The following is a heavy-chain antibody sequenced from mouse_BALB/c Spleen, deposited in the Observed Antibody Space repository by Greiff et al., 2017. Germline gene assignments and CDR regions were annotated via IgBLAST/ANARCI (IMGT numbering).Heavy chain of an antibody. CDR3: ARDETVVDYYAMDY. V-gene: IGHV5-9-4*01. D-gene: IGHD1-1*01. CDR1: GFTFSSYA. CDR2: ISSGGSYT. Sequence: EVHLVESGGGLVKPGGSLKLSCAASGFTFSSYAMSWVRQSPEKRLEWVAEISSGGSYTYYPDTVTGRFTISRDNAKNTLYLEMSSLRSEDTAMYYCARDETVVDYYAMDYWGQGTSVTVSS. J-gene: IGHJ4*01.